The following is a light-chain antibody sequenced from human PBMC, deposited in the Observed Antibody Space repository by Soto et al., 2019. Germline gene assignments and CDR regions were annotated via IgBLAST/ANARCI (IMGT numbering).Light chain of an antibody. CDR1: QSVNNY. CDR3: EHPNNRPFT. J-gene: IGKJ3*01. V-gene: IGKV3-11*01. CDR2: DAS. Sequence: EIVLKQSQATLSLSPGERATLSCRASQSVNNYLAWYQQTPGQAPRLLIYDASNRATGIPARFSGSGSGTDFTLSISRLAPADFAVYSCEHPNNRPFTFGPGPNVDIK.